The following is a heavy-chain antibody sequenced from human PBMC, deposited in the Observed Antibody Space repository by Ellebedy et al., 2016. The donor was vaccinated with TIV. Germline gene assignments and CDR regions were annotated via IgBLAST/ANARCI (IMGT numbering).Heavy chain of an antibody. D-gene: IGHD6-6*01. CDR2: INDSGST. J-gene: IGHJ4*02. CDR3: ARGLVRDY. V-gene: IGHV4-34*01. CDR1: GGSFSGYY. Sequence: SETLSLTCAVYGGSFSGYYWSWIRQPPGKGLEWIGEINDSGSTKYNSSLKSRVTISVDTSKNQFSLKLSSETAADTAVYYCARGLVRDYWGQGTLVTVSS.